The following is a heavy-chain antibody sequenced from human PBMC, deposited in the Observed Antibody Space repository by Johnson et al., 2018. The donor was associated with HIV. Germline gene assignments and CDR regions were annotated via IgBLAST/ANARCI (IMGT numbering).Heavy chain of an antibody. Sequence: QVQLVESGGGVVQPGRSLRLSCAASGFTLSSYAMHWVRQAPAKGLEWVAVISYDGSDKYYAASVKGRFTISRDSSKNTLYLQMNTLRADDTAVYYCARGSRYTHDNDDVYLLQAFDIWGQGTMVTVSS. V-gene: IGHV3-30*04. CDR2: ISYDGSDK. CDR1: GFTLSSYA. CDR3: ARGSRYTHDNDDVYLLQAFDI. D-gene: IGHD3-16*01. J-gene: IGHJ3*02.